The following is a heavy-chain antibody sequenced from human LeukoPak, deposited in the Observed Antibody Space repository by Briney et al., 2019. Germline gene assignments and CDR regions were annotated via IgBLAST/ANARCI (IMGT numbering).Heavy chain of an antibody. Sequence: QAGGSLRLSCAASGFTFSSYTMHWVRQAPGKGLEWVAVISYDGSNKYYADSVKGRFTISRDNSKNTLYLQMNSLRAEDTAVYYCAREGQRNVVVTAIAYFQHWGQGTLVTVSS. V-gene: IGHV3-30-3*01. CDR2: ISYDGSNK. CDR1: GFTFSSYT. J-gene: IGHJ1*01. D-gene: IGHD2-21*02. CDR3: AREGQRNVVVTAIAYFQH.